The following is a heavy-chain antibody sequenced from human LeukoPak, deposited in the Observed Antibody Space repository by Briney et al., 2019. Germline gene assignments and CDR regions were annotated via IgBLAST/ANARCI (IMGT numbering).Heavy chain of an antibody. CDR3: AKASMARPFDY. Sequence: PGGSLRLSCAASGFTFSSYSMNWVRQAPGKGLEWVSLISGDGGSTYYADSVKGRFTISRDNSKNSLYLQMNSLRTEDTALYYCAKASMARPFDYWGQGTLVTVSS. CDR1: GFTFSSYS. J-gene: IGHJ4*02. D-gene: IGHD1-1*01. V-gene: IGHV3-43*02. CDR2: ISGDGGST.